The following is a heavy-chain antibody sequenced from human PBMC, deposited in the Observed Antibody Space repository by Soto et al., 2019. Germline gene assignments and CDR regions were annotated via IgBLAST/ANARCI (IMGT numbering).Heavy chain of an antibody. CDR3: ARGAAAAGTDWFDA. V-gene: IGHV3-23*01. CDR1: GFTFISYG. D-gene: IGHD6-13*01. J-gene: IGHJ5*02. CDR2: ITTTGRNT. Sequence: EMQLLESGGGLVQPGGSLRLSCAASGFTFISYGMTWVRQAPGKGLEWVSGITTTGRNTYYAESVKGRFTNSRDNSKNVVYLQMNSLRAEDTAVYYCARGAAAAGTDWFDAWGQGTLVIVSS.